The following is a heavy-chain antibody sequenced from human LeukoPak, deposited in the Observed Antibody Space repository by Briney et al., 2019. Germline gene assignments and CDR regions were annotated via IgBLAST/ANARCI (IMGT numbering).Heavy chain of an antibody. CDR2: ISYDGRNE. V-gene: IGHV3-33*01. D-gene: IGHD2-21*01. CDR1: GFTLSGLG. CDR3: ARGRAGDFGDSYFDY. J-gene: IGHJ4*02. Sequence: PGRSLRLSCAASGFTLSGLGIHWVHQAPDKGLEWVAIISYDGRNEKYIDSVRGRFTVSRDNSKNMVYLQMNSLRVEDTAVYFCARGRAGDFGDSYFDYWGQGTLVTVSS.